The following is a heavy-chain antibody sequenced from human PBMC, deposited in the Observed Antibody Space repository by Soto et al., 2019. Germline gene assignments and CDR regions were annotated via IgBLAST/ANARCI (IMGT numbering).Heavy chain of an antibody. D-gene: IGHD3-10*01. V-gene: IGHV1-18*01. CDR1: GYTLTSYG. Sequence: QVQLGQSGAEVKKPGASVKVSCKASGYTLTSYGLSWVRQAPGQGLEWMGWITAYTGNTNYAQKLQGRVTLTQDTATSTAYMELRSLRSDDNAVYYCARVKGSGTGSYYYGMDVWGQGTTVTFSS. CDR3: ARVKGSGTGSYYYGMDV. CDR2: ITAYTGNT. J-gene: IGHJ6*02.